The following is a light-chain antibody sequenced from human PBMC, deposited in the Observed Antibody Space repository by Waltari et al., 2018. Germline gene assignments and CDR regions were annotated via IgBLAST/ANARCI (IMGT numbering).Light chain of an antibody. CDR3: QQYSNWPPIT. Sequence: ETVMTQSPATLSVSPGERATLSCRASQSVSTNLAWYQQKPGQAPRLLIDAASTRATGVPARFSGTGCGTEFTLTIDSLQSEDFAIYYCQQYSNWPPITFGQGTRLEIK. J-gene: IGKJ5*01. CDR1: QSVSTN. V-gene: IGKV3-15*01. CDR2: AAS.